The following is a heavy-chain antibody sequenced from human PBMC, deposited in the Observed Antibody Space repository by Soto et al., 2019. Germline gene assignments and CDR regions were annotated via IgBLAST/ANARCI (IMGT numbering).Heavy chain of an antibody. V-gene: IGHV4-59*01. D-gene: IGHD2-15*01. CDR3: ASQPAYCTDSNCYHYYDY. J-gene: IGHJ4*02. CDR1: GGSISSYY. CDR2: IYYSGST. Sequence: SETLSLTCTVSGGSISSYYWSWIRQPPGKGLEWIGYIYYSGSTNYNPSLKSRVTISLDTSKNQFSLKLSSVTAADTAIYYCASQPAYCTDSNCYHYYDYWGQGTLVTVSS.